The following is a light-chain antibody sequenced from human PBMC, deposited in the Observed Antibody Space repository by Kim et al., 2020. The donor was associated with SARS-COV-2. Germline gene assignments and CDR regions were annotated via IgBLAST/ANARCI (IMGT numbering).Light chain of an antibody. CDR1: QDISRY. J-gene: IGKJ1*01. Sequence: DIQMTQSPSSLSASVGDRVTITCRASQDISRYLNWYQQKPGKAPKLLIYTASSLQSGVPSRFTGSGSETDFTLTISSLQPEDFPTYYFQQTYSASRTFGHLTKV. CDR3: QQTYSASRT. V-gene: IGKV1-39*01. CDR2: TAS.